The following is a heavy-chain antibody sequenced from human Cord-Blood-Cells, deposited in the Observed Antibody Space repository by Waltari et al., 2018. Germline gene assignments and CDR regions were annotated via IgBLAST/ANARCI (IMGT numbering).Heavy chain of an antibody. CDR1: GYTFTGYY. Sequence: QVQLVQSGAEVKKPGASVKVSCKASGYTFTGYYMHWVRQAPGQGLEWMGWINPNSGGTNYEQKFQGWVTMTRDTSISTAYMELSRLRSDDTAVYYCARGKGYSSSWYYDYWGQGTLVTVSS. CDR3: ARGKGYSSSWYYDY. CDR2: INPNSGGT. V-gene: IGHV1-2*04. D-gene: IGHD6-13*01. J-gene: IGHJ4*02.